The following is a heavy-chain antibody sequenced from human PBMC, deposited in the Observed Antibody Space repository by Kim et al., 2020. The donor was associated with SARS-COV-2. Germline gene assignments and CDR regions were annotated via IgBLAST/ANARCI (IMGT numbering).Heavy chain of an antibody. CDR2: ISGPAGST. Sequence: GGSLRLSCAASGFTFDIHAMSWVRQAPGKGLECVSAISGPAGSTYYTDSVKGRFTISRDNSKNTLYLQMNSLTAEDTAVYYCAKDPAVISYRSVAFWGLG. CDR1: GFTFDIHA. V-gene: IGHV3-23*01. J-gene: IGHJ2*01. D-gene: IGHD3-16*02. CDR3: AKDPAVISYRSVAF.